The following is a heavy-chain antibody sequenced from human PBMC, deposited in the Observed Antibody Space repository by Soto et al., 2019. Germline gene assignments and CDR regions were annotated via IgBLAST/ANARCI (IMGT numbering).Heavy chain of an antibody. CDR3: ASISIAARDNDY. D-gene: IGHD6-6*01. V-gene: IGHV4-61*01. J-gene: IGHJ4*02. CDR1: GFTVSSRSYN. CDR2: IYYSGST. Sequence: SETQSLTCTVSGFTVSSRSYNWSWIRQTPGKGLEWIGNIYYSGSTNYNPSLKSRGTISLDTSKNQFSLQLSSVTAADTAVDYCASISIAARDNDYCGQSTRVSFSA.